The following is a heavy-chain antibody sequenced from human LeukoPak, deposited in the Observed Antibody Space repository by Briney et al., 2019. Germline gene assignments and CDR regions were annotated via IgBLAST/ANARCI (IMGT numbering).Heavy chain of an antibody. V-gene: IGHV1-18*01. CDR1: GYTFTSYG. CDR3: ARDRRSVAAAGIIFGP. CDR2: ISAYNGNT. Sequence: ASVKVSCKASGYTFTSYGISWVRQAPGQGLEWMGWISAYNGNTNYAQKLQGRVTMTTDTSTSTAYMELRSLRSDDTAVYYCARDRRSVAAAGIIFGPWGQGTLVTVSS. D-gene: IGHD6-13*01. J-gene: IGHJ5*02.